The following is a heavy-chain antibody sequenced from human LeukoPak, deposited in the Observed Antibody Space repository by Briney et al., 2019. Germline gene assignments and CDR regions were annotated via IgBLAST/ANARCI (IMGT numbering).Heavy chain of an antibody. D-gene: IGHD2-2*02. V-gene: IGHV1-24*01. CDR3: ATEVGTGYCSSTSCYTPL. J-gene: IGHJ4*02. CDR1: GYTLTELS. Sequence: ASVKVSCKVSGYTLTELSMHWVRQAPGKGLEWMGGFEPEDGETIYAQKFQGRVTMTEDTSTDTAYMELSSLRSEDTAVYYCATEVGTGYCSSTSCYTPLWGQGTLVTVSS. CDR2: FEPEDGET.